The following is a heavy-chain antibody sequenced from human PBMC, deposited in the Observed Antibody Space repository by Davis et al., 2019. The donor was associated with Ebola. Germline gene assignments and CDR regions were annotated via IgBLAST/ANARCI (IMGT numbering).Heavy chain of an antibody. Sequence: GESLKISCAASGFTFSSYSMNWVRQAPGKGLEWVSSISSSGSTIYYADSVKGRFTISRDNAKNSLYLQMNSLRAEDTAVYYCAREYFSHDYWGQGTLVTVSS. D-gene: IGHD3-9*01. CDR2: ISSSGSTI. CDR3: AREYFSHDY. J-gene: IGHJ4*02. CDR1: GFTFSSYS. V-gene: IGHV3-48*04.